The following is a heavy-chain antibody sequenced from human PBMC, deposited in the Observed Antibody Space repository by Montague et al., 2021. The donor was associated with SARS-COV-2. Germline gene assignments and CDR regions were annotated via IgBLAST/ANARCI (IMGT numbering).Heavy chain of an antibody. CDR1: GFTFNNYA. J-gene: IGHJ6*02. Sequence: SLRLSCAASGFTFNNYAMHWVRQAPGKGLEWVALISYEGSITHYTDSLKGRFTISRDSSKNTLYLQMKSLRVEDTAVYYCARAQLFEVVTLYHGMDVWGQGTTVTVSS. V-gene: IGHV3-30*04. D-gene: IGHD3-3*01. CDR3: ARAQLFEVVTLYHGMDV. CDR2: ISYEGSIT.